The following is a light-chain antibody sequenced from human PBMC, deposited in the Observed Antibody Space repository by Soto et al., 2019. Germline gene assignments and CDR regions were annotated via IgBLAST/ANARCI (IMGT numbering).Light chain of an antibody. V-gene: IGKV1-5*01. Sequence: DSQLTQSPSFLSASVGDRVTITCRASQSISNRLAWYHQKPGKTPNLLSYDASNLGSGVPSRFSGSGSGTEFTLTISSLQPDDFATYYCQQYDTYSTFGQVTKVDI. CDR3: QQYDTYST. CDR1: QSISNR. J-gene: IGKJ1*01. CDR2: DAS.